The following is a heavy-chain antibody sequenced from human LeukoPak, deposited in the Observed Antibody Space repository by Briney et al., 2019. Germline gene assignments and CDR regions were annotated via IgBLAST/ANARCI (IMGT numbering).Heavy chain of an antibody. V-gene: IGHV4-39*01. CDR3: VRLAYGSGRVHWFDP. Sequence: SETLSLTCSVSGGSISSSSYLWGWIRQPPGKGLEWIGSIYYSGSTYYNPSLKSRVTISVDTSKNQLSLRLSPVTAADTAVYFCVRLAYGSGRVHWFDPWGQGTLVTVSS. CDR1: GGSISSSSYL. J-gene: IGHJ5*02. D-gene: IGHD3-10*01. CDR2: IYYSGST.